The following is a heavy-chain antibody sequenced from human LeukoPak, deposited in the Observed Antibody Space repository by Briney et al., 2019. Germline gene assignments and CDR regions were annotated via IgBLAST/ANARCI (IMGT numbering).Heavy chain of an antibody. D-gene: IGHD3-22*01. Sequence: SETLSLTCTVSGGSISSGPYYWGWIRQTPVKGLEWIGSIYYSGTTYYNPSLKSRVTISVDTSKNHFSLKLSSVTAADTAVYYCARHVFHSSSSYYEFFDYWGQGTLVTVSS. V-gene: IGHV4-39*01. CDR2: IYYSGTT. J-gene: IGHJ4*02. CDR1: GGSISSGPYY. CDR3: ARHVFHSSSSYYEFFDY.